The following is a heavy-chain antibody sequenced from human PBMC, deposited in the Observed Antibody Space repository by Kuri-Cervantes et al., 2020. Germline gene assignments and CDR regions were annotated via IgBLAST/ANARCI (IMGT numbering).Heavy chain of an antibody. CDR2: ISSSSSYI. Sequence: GESLKISCAASGFTFSSYSMNWVRQAPGKGLEWVSSISSSSSYIYYADSVKGRFTISRDNAKNSLYLQMNSLRAEDTAVYYCARDSGIRTVDYWGQGTLVTVSS. CDR1: GFTFSSYS. CDR3: ARDSGIRTVDY. V-gene: IGHV3-21*01. J-gene: IGHJ4*02. D-gene: IGHD4-17*01.